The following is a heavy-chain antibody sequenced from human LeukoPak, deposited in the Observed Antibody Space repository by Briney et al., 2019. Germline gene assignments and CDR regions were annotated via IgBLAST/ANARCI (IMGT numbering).Heavy chain of an antibody. CDR2: ISYDGSNK. J-gene: IGHJ4*02. V-gene: IGHV3-30-3*01. Sequence: GGSLRLSCAASGFTFSSYAMHWVRQAPGKGLEWVAVISYDGSNKYYADSVKGRFTISRDNSKNTLYLQMNSLRAEDTAVYYCAREGDCSSTSCYGSFDYWGQGTLVTVSS. CDR3: AREGDCSSTSCYGSFDY. D-gene: IGHD2-2*01. CDR1: GFTFSSYA.